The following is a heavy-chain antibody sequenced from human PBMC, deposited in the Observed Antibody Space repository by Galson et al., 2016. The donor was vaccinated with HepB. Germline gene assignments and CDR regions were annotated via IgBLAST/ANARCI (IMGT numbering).Heavy chain of an antibody. V-gene: IGHV3-30*18. Sequence: SLRLSCAASGFTFSTYGMHWVRQAPGKGLDWVAVISYDGSNKYYADSVKGRFTISRDNSKNTLYLQMNSLRAEDTAVYYCAKDHGYSYSYLAYWGQGTLVTVSS. CDR2: ISYDGSNK. CDR3: AKDHGYSYSYLAY. J-gene: IGHJ4*02. D-gene: IGHD5-18*01. CDR1: GFTFSTYG.